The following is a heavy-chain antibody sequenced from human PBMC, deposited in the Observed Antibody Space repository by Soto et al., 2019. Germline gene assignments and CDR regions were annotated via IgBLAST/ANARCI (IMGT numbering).Heavy chain of an antibody. CDR2: INPGGGST. V-gene: IGHV1-46*01. Sequence: QVQLVQSGAEVKKPGASVNVSCKASGYTFTSYYIHWVRQAPGQGLEWMGVINPGGGSTNYAQKFKGRHTMTRDTSTSTVYMELSSLRSEDTAVYYCARPTVVGATVRYFFDYWGQGTLVTVSS. CDR1: GYTFTSYY. J-gene: IGHJ4*01. CDR3: ARPTVVGATVRYFFDY. D-gene: IGHD1-26*01.